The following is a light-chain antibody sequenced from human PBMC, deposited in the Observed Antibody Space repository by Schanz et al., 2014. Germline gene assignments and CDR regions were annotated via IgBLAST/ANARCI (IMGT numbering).Light chain of an antibody. Sequence: EIVLTQSPATLSLSPGERATLSCRASQSVSSYLAWYQQKPGQAPRFLIYGASNRATGIPARLSGSGSGTDFTLTITSLEPEDFAVYYCQQRSNFGGGTKVEIK. CDR2: GAS. CDR3: QQRSN. V-gene: IGKV3-11*01. CDR1: QSVSSY. J-gene: IGKJ4*01.